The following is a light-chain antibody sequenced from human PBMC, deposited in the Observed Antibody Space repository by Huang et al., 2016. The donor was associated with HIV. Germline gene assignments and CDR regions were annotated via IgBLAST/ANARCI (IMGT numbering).Light chain of an antibody. CDR1: QDISNF. V-gene: IGKV1-27*01. Sequence: IQMTQSPPSLSASLGDSVTLTCRASQDISNFLAWYQQKPGGLPKLLIYAASTLPSGVSSRFSGSGYGMDFTLTITILQPEDVATYYCQKYNSAPRTFGQGTKLEVK. CDR2: AAS. CDR3: QKYNSAPRT. J-gene: IGKJ1*01.